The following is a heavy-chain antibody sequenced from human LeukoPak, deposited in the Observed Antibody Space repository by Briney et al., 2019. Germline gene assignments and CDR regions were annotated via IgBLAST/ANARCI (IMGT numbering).Heavy chain of an antibody. CDR3: ARAGTYSGYKVFDN. CDR1: RFIFSNYY. D-gene: IGHD5-12*01. V-gene: IGHV3-11*01. Sequence: GGTLRLSCAASRFIFSNYYMSWIRQTPGKGLEWIANIGADGSSEYYADSAKGRFTIFRDNARNSLFLQMKSLRVEDTAVYFCARAGTYSGYKVFDNWGQGTLVTVSS. CDR2: IGADGSSE. J-gene: IGHJ5*02.